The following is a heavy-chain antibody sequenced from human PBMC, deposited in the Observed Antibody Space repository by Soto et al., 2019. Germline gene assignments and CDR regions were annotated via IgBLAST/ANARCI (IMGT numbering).Heavy chain of an antibody. Sequence: SETLSLTCPFSGFSISSSMDCWGWIRQPPGKGLEWIGSIYYSGSTYYNPSLKSRVTISVDTSKNQFSLKLSSVTAADTAVYYCELEVNYGMDVWGQGTTVTVSS. CDR3: ELEVNYGMDV. J-gene: IGHJ6*02. V-gene: IGHV4-39*01. CDR2: IYYSGST. CDR1: GFSISSSMDC.